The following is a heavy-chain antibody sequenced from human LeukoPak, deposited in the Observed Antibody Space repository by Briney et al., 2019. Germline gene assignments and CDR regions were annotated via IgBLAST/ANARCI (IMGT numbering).Heavy chain of an antibody. D-gene: IGHD3-22*01. CDR1: GGSISISSYY. V-gene: IGHV4-39*01. Sequence: PSETLSLTCTVSGGSISISSYYWGWIRQPPGTGLEWIGSIYFSGSTYYNPSLKSRVTISVDTSKKQFSLKLSSVTAADTAVYYCARQDYYDSSGSDYWGQGTLVTVSS. J-gene: IGHJ4*02. CDR3: ARQDYYDSSGSDY. CDR2: IYFSGST.